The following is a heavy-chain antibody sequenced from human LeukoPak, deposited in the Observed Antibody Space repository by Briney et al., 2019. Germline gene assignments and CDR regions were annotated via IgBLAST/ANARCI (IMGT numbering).Heavy chain of an antibody. CDR2: ISVYNGNT. CDR1: GYTVSSSG. Sequence: ASVKLSCKAAGYTVSSSGISWVRQAPGQGPGGLGWISVYNGNTNYAQKLQGRVTMTTDTSTSTAYMELRSLRSDDTAVYYCARGPLAVARNFDYWGQGTLVTVSS. J-gene: IGHJ4*02. V-gene: IGHV1-18*01. CDR3: ARGPLAVARNFDY. D-gene: IGHD6-19*01.